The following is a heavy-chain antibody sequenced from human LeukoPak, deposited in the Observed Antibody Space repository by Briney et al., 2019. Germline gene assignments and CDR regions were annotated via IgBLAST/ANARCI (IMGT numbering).Heavy chain of an antibody. CDR2: IKQDGSKK. CDR1: GFTFSSYW. CDR3: TRVGYIDEGIDY. J-gene: IGHJ4*02. V-gene: IGHV3-7*04. D-gene: IGHD5-24*01. Sequence: GGSLRLSCAASGFTFSSYWMSWVRQAPGKGLEWVANIKQDGSKKSYVDSVKGRFTISRDNAKNSLYLQMNSLRAEDTAIYYRTRVGYIDEGIDYWGQGTLVTVSS.